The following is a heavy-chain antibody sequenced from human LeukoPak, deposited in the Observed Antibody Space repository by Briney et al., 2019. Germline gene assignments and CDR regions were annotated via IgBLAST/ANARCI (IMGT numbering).Heavy chain of an antibody. CDR1: GYTFTSYG. CDR2: ISAYNGNT. Sequence: GASVKVSCKASGYTFTSYGINWVRQAPGQGLEWMGWISAYNGNTNYAQKLQGRVTMTTDTSASTAYMELRSLRSDDTAVYYCASDDALVATGSFDYWGQGTLVTVSS. V-gene: IGHV1-18*01. D-gene: IGHD5-12*01. CDR3: ASDDALVATGSFDY. J-gene: IGHJ4*02.